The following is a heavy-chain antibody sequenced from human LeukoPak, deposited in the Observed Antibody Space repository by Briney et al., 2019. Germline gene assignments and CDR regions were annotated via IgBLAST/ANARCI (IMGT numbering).Heavy chain of an antibody. CDR2: INPKSGAT. V-gene: IGHV1-2*02. CDR3: AKGATEGYYYYYGLDV. CDR1: GYTFTGYY. Sequence: ASVKVSCKASGYTFTGYYMHWVRRAPGQGLEWMGWINPKSGATTYAQKFQDRVTLTRDTSINTAYMDLSGLTSDDTAVFYCAKGATEGYYYYYGLDVWGQGTTVTVSS. J-gene: IGHJ6*02.